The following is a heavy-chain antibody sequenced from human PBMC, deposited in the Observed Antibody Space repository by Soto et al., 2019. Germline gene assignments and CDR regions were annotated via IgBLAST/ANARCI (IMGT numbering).Heavy chain of an antibody. CDR1: GYSFSDYF. J-gene: IGHJ6*02. Sequence: QVQLVQSGAELKKSGASVKVSCKPSGYSFSDYFIEWVRQAPGQGLEWVAWINPKTAATNYAKKFQGRVSLTWDTSSTTAYMELTRLRPDDTAVYYCARIKWGLNYYNGMDVWGQGTTVIVSS. V-gene: IGHV1-2*02. CDR3: ARIKWGLNYYNGMDV. D-gene: IGHD1-26*01. CDR2: INPKTAAT.